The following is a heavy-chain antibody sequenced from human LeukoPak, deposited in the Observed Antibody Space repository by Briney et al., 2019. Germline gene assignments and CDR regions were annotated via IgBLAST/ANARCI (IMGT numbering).Heavy chain of an antibody. CDR1: GGSISSAY. CDR3: ARDSRKLGMNAFDI. CDR2: IYYTGST. Sequence: SETLSLTCTVSGGSISSAYWSWLRQPPGKGLEWIGYIYYTGSTNYNPSLKNRVTISVDTSRNQFSLKMSSVTAADTAVYYCARDSRKLGMNAFDIWGQGTMVTVSS. V-gene: IGHV4-59*01. J-gene: IGHJ3*02. D-gene: IGHD7-27*01.